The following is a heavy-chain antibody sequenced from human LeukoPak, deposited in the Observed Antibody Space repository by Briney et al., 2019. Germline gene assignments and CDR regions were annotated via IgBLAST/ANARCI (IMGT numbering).Heavy chain of an antibody. CDR1: GFTFSDYY. CDR2: ISSSGSTI. D-gene: IGHD6-13*01. Sequence: MPGGSLRLSCAASGFTFSDYYMSWIRQAPGKGLEWVSYISSSGSTIYYADSVEGRFTISRDNAKNSLYLQMNSLKAEDTAVYYCARGSSPTGDYFDYWGQGTLVTVSS. V-gene: IGHV3-11*04. CDR3: ARGSSPTGDYFDY. J-gene: IGHJ4*02.